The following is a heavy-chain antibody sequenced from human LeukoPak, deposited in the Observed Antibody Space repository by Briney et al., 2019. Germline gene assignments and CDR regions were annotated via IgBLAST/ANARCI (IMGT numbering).Heavy chain of an antibody. CDR1: GGTFSSYA. J-gene: IGHJ4*02. D-gene: IGHD5-18*01. CDR2: IIPIFGTA. Sequence: GASVKVSCKASGGTFSSYAISWVRQAPGQGLEWMGGIIPIFGTANYAQKFQGRVTITADESTSTAYMELSSLRSEDTAVYYCARDSTAKVVDGRSLEYWGQGTLVTVSS. CDR3: ARDSTAKVVDGRSLEY. V-gene: IGHV1-69*13.